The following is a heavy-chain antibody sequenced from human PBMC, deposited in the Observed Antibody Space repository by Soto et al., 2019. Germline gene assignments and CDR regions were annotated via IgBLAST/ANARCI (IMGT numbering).Heavy chain of an antibody. J-gene: IGHJ4*02. V-gene: IGHV4-39*01. CDR1: GESISSSSYY. D-gene: IGHD2-21*02. CDR2: IYYSGRT. CDR3: ARQRTTVVTQAYFDH. Sequence: PSETLSLTCIVSGESISSSSYYWGWIRQPPGKGLEWIGSIYYSGRTYYNPSFKGRVTISIDTSKNQFSLKLSSVTATDTAVYYCARQRTTVVTQAYFDHWRQGALVTVSS.